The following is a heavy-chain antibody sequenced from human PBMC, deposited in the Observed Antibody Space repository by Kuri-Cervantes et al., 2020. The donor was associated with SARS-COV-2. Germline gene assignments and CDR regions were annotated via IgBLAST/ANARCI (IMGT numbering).Heavy chain of an antibody. CDR2: IYYTGNT. Sequence: SETLSLTCTVSGDSITSSSYDWGWIRQSPGKGLEWLGSIYYTGNTYYNPSLKSRVTLSEDTSKKQLSLKLNSVTAADTAVYYCARRLWSGYSFRYYHYMDVWGKGTTVTVSS. J-gene: IGHJ6*03. D-gene: IGHD3-3*01. CDR3: ARRLWSGYSFRYYHYMDV. V-gene: IGHV4-39*01. CDR1: GDSITSSSYD.